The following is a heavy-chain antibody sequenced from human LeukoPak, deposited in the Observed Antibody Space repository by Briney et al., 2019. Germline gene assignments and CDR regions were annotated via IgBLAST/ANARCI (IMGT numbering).Heavy chain of an antibody. CDR3: ARGDDFSGDH. J-gene: IGHJ4*02. V-gene: IGHV3-7*04. CDR1: GFTFSNFW. Sequence: GGSLRLSCAVSGFTFSNFWMSWVRQAPGRGLEWVANIHPEGNEKYHAESVKGRFTISRDNTKNLLFLQMNGLRVEDTAVYYCARGDDFSGDHWGQGTLVTVSS. D-gene: IGHD1-1*01. CDR2: IHPEGNEK.